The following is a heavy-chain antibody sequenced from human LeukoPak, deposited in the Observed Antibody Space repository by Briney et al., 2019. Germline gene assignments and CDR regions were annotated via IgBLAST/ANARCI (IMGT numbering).Heavy chain of an antibody. CDR2: IYYSGST. D-gene: IGHD2-15*01. V-gene: IGHV4-59*08. J-gene: IGHJ3*02. CDR1: GGSISSYY. CDR3: ARLVPHAFDI. Sequence: SETLSLTCTVSGGSISSYYWSWIRQPPGKGLEWIGYIYYSGSTNYNPSLKSRVTISVDTSKNQFSLKLSSVTAADTAVYYCARLVPHAFDIWGQGTMVTVSS.